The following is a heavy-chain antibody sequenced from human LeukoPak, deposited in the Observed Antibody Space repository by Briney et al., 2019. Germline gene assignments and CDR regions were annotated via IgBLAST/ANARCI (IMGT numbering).Heavy chain of an antibody. J-gene: IGHJ6*02. CDR1: GFTFSSYG. D-gene: IGHD3-9*01. V-gene: IGHV3-30*18. CDR2: ISYDGSNK. Sequence: GGSLRLSCAASGFTFSSYGMHWVRQAPGKGLEWVAVISYDGSNKYYADSVKGRFTTSRDNSKNTLYLQMNSLRAEDTAVYYCAKVAFYDILTGYRPDYYYYGMDVWGQGTTVTVSS. CDR3: AKVAFYDILTGYRPDYYYYGMDV.